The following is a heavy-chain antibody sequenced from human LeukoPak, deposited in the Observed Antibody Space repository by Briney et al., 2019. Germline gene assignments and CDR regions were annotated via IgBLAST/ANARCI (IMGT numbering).Heavy chain of an antibody. D-gene: IGHD4-23*01. J-gene: IGHJ3*02. V-gene: IGHV3-48*02. CDR2: ISSSTNTI. CDR3: ARGGYGANDDAFDI. Sequence: GRSLRLSCAASGFTFNSYSMNWVRQAPGKGLEWVSYISSSTNTIYYADSVKGRFTISRDNAKNSLFLQMNSLRDEDTAVYYCARGGYGANDDAFDIWGQGTMVTVSS. CDR1: GFTFNSYS.